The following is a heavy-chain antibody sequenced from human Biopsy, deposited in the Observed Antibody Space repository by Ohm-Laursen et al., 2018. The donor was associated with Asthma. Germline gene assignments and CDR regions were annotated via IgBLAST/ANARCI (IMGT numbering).Heavy chain of an antibody. V-gene: IGHV1-69*01. CDR2: VNPVFGTT. D-gene: IGHD2-15*01. CDR3: ARKAGSCIGRPCYSLDF. Sequence: VSSVKVSCKSLGGTFNTYVIGWVRQAPGQGLEWMGGVNPVFGTTSYPQKFQARVTITADDSTSTVYMELSSLRSEDTAVYYCARKAGSCIGRPCYSLDFWGQGTLVTVSS. J-gene: IGHJ4*02. CDR1: GGTFNTYV.